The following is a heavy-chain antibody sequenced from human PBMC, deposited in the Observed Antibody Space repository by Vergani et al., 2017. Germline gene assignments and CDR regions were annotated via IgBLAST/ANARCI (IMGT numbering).Heavy chain of an antibody. V-gene: IGHV1-69*01. CDR1: GGTLSSYA. CDR2: IIPIFGTA. Sequence: QVQLVQSGAEVKKPGSSVKVSCKASGGTLSSYAISWVRQAPGQGLEWMGGIIPIFGTANYAQKFQGRVTITADESTSTAYMELSSLRSEDTAVYYCARGYCSGGSCYSLDYYMDVWGKGTTVTVSS. D-gene: IGHD2-15*01. CDR3: ARGYCSGGSCYSLDYYMDV. J-gene: IGHJ6*03.